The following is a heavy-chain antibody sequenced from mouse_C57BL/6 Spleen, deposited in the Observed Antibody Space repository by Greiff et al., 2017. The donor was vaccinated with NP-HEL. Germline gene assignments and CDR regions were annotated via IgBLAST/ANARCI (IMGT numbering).Heavy chain of an antibody. V-gene: IGHV1-15*01. J-gene: IGHJ2*01. D-gene: IGHD2-5*01. CDR3: TYYSNYPYYFDY. CDR1: GYTFTDYE. Sequence: VKLMESGAELVRPGASVTLSCKASGYTFTDYEMHWVKQTPVHGLEWIGAIDPETGGTAYNQKFKGKAILTADKSSSTAYMELSSLTSEDSAVYYCTYYSNYPYYFDYWGQGTTLTVSS. CDR2: IDPETGGT.